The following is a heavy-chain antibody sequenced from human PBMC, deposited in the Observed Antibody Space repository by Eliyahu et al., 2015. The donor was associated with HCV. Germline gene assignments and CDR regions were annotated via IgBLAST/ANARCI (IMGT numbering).Heavy chain of an antibody. Sequence: QVQLQESGPVLVKPSETLSLTCTVSGGXIXSSYWSWTRQPPGKGLEWIGYIYYSGSTNYNPPLKSRVTISVDTSKNQFSLKLSSVTAADTAVYYCARHIGGATTVVSRAFDIWGQGTMVTVSS. CDR3: ARHIGGATTVVSRAFDI. CDR2: IYYSGST. J-gene: IGHJ3*02. D-gene: IGHD1-26*01. CDR1: GGXIXSSY. V-gene: IGHV4-59*08.